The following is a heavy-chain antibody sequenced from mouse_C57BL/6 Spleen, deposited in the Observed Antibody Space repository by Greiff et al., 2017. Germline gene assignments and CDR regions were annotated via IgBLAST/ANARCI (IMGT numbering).Heavy chain of an antibody. Sequence: EVKLMESGPELVKPGASVKIPCKASGYTFTDYNMDWVKQSHGKSLEWIGDINPNNGGTIYNQKFKGKATLTVDKSSSTAYMELRSLTSEDTAVYYCARRGYDEWFAYWGQGTLVTVSA. CDR3: ARRGYDEWFAY. V-gene: IGHV1-18*01. CDR1: GYTFTDYN. D-gene: IGHD2-2*01. J-gene: IGHJ3*01. CDR2: INPNNGGT.